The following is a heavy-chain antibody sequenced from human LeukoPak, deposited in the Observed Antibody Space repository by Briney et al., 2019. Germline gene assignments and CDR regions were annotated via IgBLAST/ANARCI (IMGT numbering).Heavy chain of an antibody. CDR1: GGSISSGDYY. CDR3: ARGFPGVATVDP. J-gene: IGHJ5*02. CDR2: IYYSGST. D-gene: IGHD5-12*01. V-gene: IGHV4-30-4*01. Sequence: SQTLSLTCTVSGGSISSGDYYWSWIRQPPGKGLEWIGYIYYSGSTYYNPSLKSRVTISVDTSKNQFSLKLSSVTAADTAVYYCARGFPGVATVDPWGQGTLVTVSS.